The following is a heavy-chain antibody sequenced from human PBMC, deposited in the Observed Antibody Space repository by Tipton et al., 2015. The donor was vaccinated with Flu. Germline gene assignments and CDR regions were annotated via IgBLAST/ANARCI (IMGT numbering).Heavy chain of an antibody. CDR2: ISHSGRT. CDR1: DYSISSGYY. D-gene: IGHD2-21*02. Sequence: GLVKPSETLSLICAVSDYSISSGYYWGWIRQPPGKGLEWIGCISHSGRTYYNPSLKSRVTISVDTAKNQFSQRLSSVTAADTAMYYCARHGPQGGDPNWFDPWGLGTLVTVSA. J-gene: IGHJ5*02. CDR3: ARHGPQGGDPNWFDP. V-gene: IGHV4-38-2*01.